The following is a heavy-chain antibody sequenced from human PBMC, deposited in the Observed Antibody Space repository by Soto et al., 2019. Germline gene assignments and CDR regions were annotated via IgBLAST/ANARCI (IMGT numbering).Heavy chain of an antibody. Sequence: GGSLRLSCAASGFTFSSYEMNWVRQAPGKGLEWVSYISSSGSTIYYADSVKGRFTISRDNAKNSLYLQMNSMRAEDTAVYYCARGLHVSPYWGQGTLVTVSS. CDR3: ARGLHVSPY. V-gene: IGHV3-48*03. CDR2: ISSSGSTI. J-gene: IGHJ4*02. CDR1: GFTFSSYE.